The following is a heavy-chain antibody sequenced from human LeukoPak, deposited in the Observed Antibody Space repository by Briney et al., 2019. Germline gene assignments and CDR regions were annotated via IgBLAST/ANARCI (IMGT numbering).Heavy chain of an antibody. Sequence: GASVKVSCKASGYTFTSYAMHWVRQAPGQRLEWMGWINAGNGNTKYSQKFQGRVTITRDTSASTAYMELSSLRSEDTAVYYCARDGARGYYDSSGYPYYFDYWGQGTLVTVSS. CDR2: INAGNGNT. CDR1: GYTFTSYA. D-gene: IGHD3-22*01. V-gene: IGHV1-3*01. J-gene: IGHJ4*02. CDR3: ARDGARGYYDSSGYPYYFDY.